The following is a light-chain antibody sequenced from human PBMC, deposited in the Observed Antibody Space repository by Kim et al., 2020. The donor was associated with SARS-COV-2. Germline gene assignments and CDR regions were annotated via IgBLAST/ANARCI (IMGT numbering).Light chain of an antibody. CDR1: SGHSSYS. CDR2: INRDGSH. Sequence: VKLTCTLTSGHSSYSIAWHQQQPGKGPRYLMKINRDGSHSKGDEIPDRFSGSSSGAERHLTISSLQSEDEADYYCQTWGTGIRGVFGGGTQLTVL. V-gene: IGLV4-69*01. J-gene: IGLJ2*01. CDR3: QTWGTGIRGV.